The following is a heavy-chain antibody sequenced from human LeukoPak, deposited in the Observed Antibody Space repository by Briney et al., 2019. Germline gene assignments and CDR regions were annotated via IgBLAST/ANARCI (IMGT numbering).Heavy chain of an antibody. CDR2: ISWNSGSI. D-gene: IGHD3-22*01. V-gene: IGHV3-9*01. CDR3: AKAGPDYYDSSGYYEAAFDI. CDR1: GFTFDDYA. J-gene: IGHJ3*02. Sequence: GRSLRLSCAAPGFTFDDYAMHWVRQAPGKGLEWVSGISWNSGSIGYADSVKGRFTISRDNAKNSLYLQMNSLRAEDTALYYCAKAGPDYYDSSGYYEAAFDIWGQGTMVTVSS.